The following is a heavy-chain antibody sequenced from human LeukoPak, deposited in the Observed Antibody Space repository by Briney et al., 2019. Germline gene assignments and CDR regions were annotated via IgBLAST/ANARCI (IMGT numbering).Heavy chain of an antibody. J-gene: IGHJ6*03. V-gene: IGHV3-48*01. D-gene: IGHD6-13*01. CDR2: ISSSSSTT. CDR3: ARLESSSWFLCYVYMDV. Sequence: GGSLRLSCAASGFTFSSYSMNWVRQAPGKGLEWVSYISSSSSTTYYADSVKGRFTISRDNAKNSLYLQMNSLRADDTAVYYCARLESSSWFLCYVYMDVWGRGTTVTVSS. CDR1: GFTFSSYS.